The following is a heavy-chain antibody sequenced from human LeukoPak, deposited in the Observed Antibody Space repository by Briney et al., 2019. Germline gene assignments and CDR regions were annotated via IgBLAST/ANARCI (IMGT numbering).Heavy chain of an antibody. CDR2: IIPILGIA. Sequence: SVKVSCKASGGTFSSYAISWVRQAPGQGLEWMGRIIPILGIANYAQKFQGRVTITADKSTSTAYMELSSLRSEDTAVYYCASPGMVRGVIGWGSLFDYWGQGTLVTVSS. J-gene: IGHJ4*02. V-gene: IGHV1-69*04. CDR1: GGTFSSYA. D-gene: IGHD3-10*01. CDR3: ASPGMVRGVIGWGSLFDY.